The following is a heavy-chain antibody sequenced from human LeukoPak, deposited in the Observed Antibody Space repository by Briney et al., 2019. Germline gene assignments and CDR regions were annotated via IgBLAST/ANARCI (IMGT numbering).Heavy chain of an antibody. D-gene: IGHD5-18*01. Sequence: VGSLRLSCAASGFTFSSYAMSRVPQAPGKGLEWVSAISGSGGSTYYADSVKGRFTISRDNSKNTLYLQMNSLRAEDTAVYDCAKDLSRGYSYGYFDYWGQGNLVTVSS. V-gene: IGHV3-23*01. CDR1: GFTFSSYA. J-gene: IGHJ4*02. CDR3: AKDLSRGYSYGYFDY. CDR2: ISGSGGST.